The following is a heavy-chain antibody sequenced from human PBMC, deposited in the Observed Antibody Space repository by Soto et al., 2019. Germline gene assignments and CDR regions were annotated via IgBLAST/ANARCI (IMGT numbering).Heavy chain of an antibody. CDR1: GGSFSGYY. CDR3: AICRWEWRFDP. Sequence: QVQLQQWGAGLLKPSATLSLTCAVSGGSFSGYYWSWIRQPPGKGLEWIGEINHSGSPNYNPSLRSRVTRSVDTSKRQFSLRLTSVTAADTAVYYGAICRWEWRFDPWGQGTLVTVAS. V-gene: IGHV4-34*01. CDR2: INHSGSP. J-gene: IGHJ5*02. D-gene: IGHD1-26*01.